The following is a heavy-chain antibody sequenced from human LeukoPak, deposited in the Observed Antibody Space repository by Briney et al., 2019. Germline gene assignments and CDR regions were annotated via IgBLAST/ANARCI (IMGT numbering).Heavy chain of an antibody. CDR2: IRSKAYDGTT. CDR3: TSGYYGSGSPIDY. V-gene: IGHV3-49*03. D-gene: IGHD3-10*01. J-gene: IGHJ4*02. Sequence: PGGSLRLSCAASGFTLSTYSLNWFRQAPGKGLECVGFIRSKAYDGTTEYAASVKGRFTISRDDSKSIAYLQMNSLKTEDTAVYYCTSGYYGSGSPIDYWGQGTLVTVSS. CDR1: GFTLSTYS.